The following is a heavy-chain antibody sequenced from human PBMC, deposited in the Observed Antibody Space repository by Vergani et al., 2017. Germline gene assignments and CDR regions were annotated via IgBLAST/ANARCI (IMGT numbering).Heavy chain of an antibody. CDR3: VKEKIDWGSYFFDS. Sequence: VQLVESGGGVVQSGGYLRLSCAASGFTFSNSAVSWVRQAPGRGLAWVSSISGPGLSTYYADSVKGRFSISRDNSKNTVFLQMHSLRAEDTAIYYCVKEKIDWGSYFFDSWGHGILVTVSS. J-gene: IGHJ4*01. D-gene: IGHD7-27*01. CDR1: GFTFSNSA. CDR2: ISGPGLST. V-gene: IGHV3-23*04.